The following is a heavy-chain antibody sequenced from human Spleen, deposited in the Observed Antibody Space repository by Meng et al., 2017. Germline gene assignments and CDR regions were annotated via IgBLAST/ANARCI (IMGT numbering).Heavy chain of an antibody. CDR1: GFTVSHNY. CDR2: IYSGGNT. V-gene: IGHV3-66*02. Sequence: GESLKISCAASGFTVSHNYMSWVRQAPGKGLEWVSVIYSGGNTYYADSVKGRFTISRDNSKNTVFLQINSLRVEDTAVYYCARDHYEGARPLDYWGQGTLVTVSS. J-gene: IGHJ4*02. CDR3: ARDHYEGARPLDY. D-gene: IGHD1-26*01.